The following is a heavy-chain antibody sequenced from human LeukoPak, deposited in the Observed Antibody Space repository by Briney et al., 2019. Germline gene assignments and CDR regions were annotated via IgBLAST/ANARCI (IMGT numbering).Heavy chain of an antibody. J-gene: IGHJ6*03. CDR1: GLTFSSHA. CDR3: ARSPGYKIADYYYMDV. V-gene: IGHV1-46*01. CDR2: INPSGGST. Sequence: GGSLRLSCAASGLTFSSHALHWVRQAPGQGLEGMGIINPSGGSTSYAQKFQGRVTMTRDMSTSTVYMELSSLRSEDTAVYYCARSPGYKIADYYYMDVWGKGTTVTVSS. D-gene: IGHD1-14*01.